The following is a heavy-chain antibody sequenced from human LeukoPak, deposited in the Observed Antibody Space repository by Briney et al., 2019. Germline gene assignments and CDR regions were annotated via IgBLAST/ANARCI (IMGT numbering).Heavy chain of an antibody. CDR1: GFTFSSYE. V-gene: IGHV3-48*03. D-gene: IGHD6-19*01. CDR2: ISSSGSTI. Sequence: GGSLRLSCAASGFTFSSYEMNWVRQPPGKGLEWVSYISSSGSTIYYADSVKGRFTISRDNAKNSLYLQMNSLRAEDTAVYYCARPRYSSETNFDYWGQGTLVTVSS. CDR3: ARPRYSSETNFDY. J-gene: IGHJ4*02.